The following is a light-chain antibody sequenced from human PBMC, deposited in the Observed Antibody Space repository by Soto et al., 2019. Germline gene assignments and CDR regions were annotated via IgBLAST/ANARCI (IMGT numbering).Light chain of an antibody. V-gene: IGKV3-20*01. CDR1: QSVRSNF. CDR2: GAS. J-gene: IGKJ2*01. CDR3: QQYESLVYT. Sequence: EIVLTQSPGTLSLSPGERATLSCRASQSVRSNFFAWYQQKPGQVPRLLIYGASNRATDIPDRFIGSGSGTDFTLTISRLEPEDFAIYYCQQYESLVYTFGQGTKLEIK.